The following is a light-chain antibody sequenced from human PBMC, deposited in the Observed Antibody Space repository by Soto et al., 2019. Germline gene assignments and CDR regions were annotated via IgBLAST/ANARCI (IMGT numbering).Light chain of an antibody. J-gene: IGKJ1*01. Sequence: DIQMTQSPSSLSASVGDRVTITCQASQDISNYLNWYQQKPGKAPKLLIYDASNLQSGVPSRFSGSGSETDFTLTISSLQPEDFATYSCQQSYNTTWTFGQGTKVDIK. CDR1: QDISNY. V-gene: IGKV1-39*01. CDR2: DAS. CDR3: QQSYNTTWT.